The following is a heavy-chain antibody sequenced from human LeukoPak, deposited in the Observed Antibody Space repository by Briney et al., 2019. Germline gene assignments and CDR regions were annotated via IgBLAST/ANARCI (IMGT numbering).Heavy chain of an antibody. CDR1: GGCFSGYY. V-gene: IGHV4-34*01. Sequence: PSETLSLTCAVYGGCFSGYYWSWIRQPPGKGLEWIGEINHSGSTNYNPSLKSRVTISVDTSKNQFSLKLSSVTAAETAVYYCARADTAIGRKTSPFDYWGQGTLVTVST. CDR2: INHSGST. CDR3: ARADTAIGRKTSPFDY. J-gene: IGHJ4*02. D-gene: IGHD5-18*01.